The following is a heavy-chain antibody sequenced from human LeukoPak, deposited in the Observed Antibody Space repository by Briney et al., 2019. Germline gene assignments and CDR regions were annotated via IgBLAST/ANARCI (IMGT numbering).Heavy chain of an antibody. J-gene: IGHJ4*02. D-gene: IGHD3-3*01. CDR3: AKDAGVPIFGVVMGVGYFDY. V-gene: IGHV3-23*01. CDR2: ISGSGGST. CDR1: GFTFSSYA. Sequence: GGSLRLSCAASGFTFSSYAMSWVRQAPGKGLEWVSAISGSGGSTYYADSVKGRFTISRDDSKNTLYLQMNSLRAEDTAVYYCAKDAGVPIFGVVMGVGYFDYWGQGTLVTVSS.